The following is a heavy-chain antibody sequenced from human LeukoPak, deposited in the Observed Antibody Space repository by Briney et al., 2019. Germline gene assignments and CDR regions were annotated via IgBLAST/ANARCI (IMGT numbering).Heavy chain of an antibody. CDR3: ARVGDSSSWSHTEYYFDY. J-gene: IGHJ4*02. V-gene: IGHV3-21*01. D-gene: IGHD6-13*01. Sequence: GGSLRLSCAASGFTFSSYSMNWVRQAPGKGLEWVSSISSSSSYIYYADSVKGRFTISRDNAKNSLYLQMNSLRAEDTAVYYCARVGDSSSWSHTEYYFDYWGQGTLVTVSS. CDR1: GFTFSSYS. CDR2: ISSSSSYI.